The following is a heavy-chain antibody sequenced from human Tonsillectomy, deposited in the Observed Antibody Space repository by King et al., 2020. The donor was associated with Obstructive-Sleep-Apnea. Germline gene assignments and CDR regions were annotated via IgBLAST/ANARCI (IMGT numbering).Heavy chain of an antibody. CDR2: INCDGSST. V-gene: IGHV3-74*01. Sequence: VQLVESGGGLVQPGGSLRLSCAASGFTFSSYWMHWVRQAPGKGLVWGSRINCDGSSTSYADSVKGRFTISRDNAKNTLYLQMNSLRAEDTAVYYCARDISSWYTHFDYWGQGTLVTVSS. CDR3: ARDISSWYTHFDY. D-gene: IGHD6-13*01. J-gene: IGHJ4*02. CDR1: GFTFSSYW.